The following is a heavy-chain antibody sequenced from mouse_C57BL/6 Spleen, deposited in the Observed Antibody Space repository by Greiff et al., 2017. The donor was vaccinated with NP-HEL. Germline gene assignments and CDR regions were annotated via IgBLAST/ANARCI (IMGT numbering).Heavy chain of an antibody. D-gene: IGHD2-3*01. CDR2: INPNNGGT. V-gene: IGHV1-22*01. Sequence: VHVKQSGPELVKPGASVKMSCKASGYTFTDYNMHWVKQSHGKSLEWIGYINPNNGGTSYNQKFKGKATLTVNKSSSTAYMELRSLTSEDSAVYYCARSLDGSFAYWGQGTLVTVSA. CDR3: ARSLDGSFAY. CDR1: GYTFTDYN. J-gene: IGHJ3*01.